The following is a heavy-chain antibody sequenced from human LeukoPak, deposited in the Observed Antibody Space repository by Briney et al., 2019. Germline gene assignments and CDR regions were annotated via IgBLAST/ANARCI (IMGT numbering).Heavy chain of an antibody. V-gene: IGHV1-18*01. D-gene: IGHD2-2*01. CDR1: GYTFTSYG. J-gene: IGHJ4*02. Sequence: GASVKVSCKASGYTFTSYGISWVRQAPGQGLEWMGWISAYNGNTNYAQKLQGRVTMTTDTSTSTAYMELWSLRSDDTAVYYCARDLDCSSTSCYDYWGQGTLVTVSS. CDR2: ISAYNGNT. CDR3: ARDLDCSSTSCYDY.